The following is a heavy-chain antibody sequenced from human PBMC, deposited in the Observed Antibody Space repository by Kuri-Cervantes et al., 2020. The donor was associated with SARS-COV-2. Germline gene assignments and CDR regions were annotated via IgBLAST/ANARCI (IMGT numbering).Heavy chain of an antibody. J-gene: IGHJ4*02. Sequence: GGCLRPSSAASRFTFRNYALSWVRQAPGRGLKWVSIIDDSGVNTYYADSVKGRFTITRDNSKNTLYLQMNNLRPDATAVYYCERSQGAWDLLVPIDYWGRGTLVTVSS. D-gene: IGHD1-26*01. CDR2: IDDSGVNT. CDR1: RFTFRNYA. CDR3: ERSQGAWDLLVPIDY. V-gene: IGHV3-23*01.